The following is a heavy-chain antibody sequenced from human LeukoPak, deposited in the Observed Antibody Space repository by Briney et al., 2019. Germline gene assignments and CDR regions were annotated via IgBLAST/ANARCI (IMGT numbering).Heavy chain of an antibody. CDR2: IYYSGST. V-gene: IGHV4-59*01. Sequence: PSETLSLTCTVSGGSISSYYWSWIRQPPGKGLEWIGYIYYSGSTNYNPSLKSRVTISVDTSKNQFSLKLGSVTAADTAVYYCARDDGDYVFDYWGQGTLVTVSS. CDR3: ARDDGDYVFDY. J-gene: IGHJ4*02. CDR1: GGSISSYY. D-gene: IGHD4-17*01.